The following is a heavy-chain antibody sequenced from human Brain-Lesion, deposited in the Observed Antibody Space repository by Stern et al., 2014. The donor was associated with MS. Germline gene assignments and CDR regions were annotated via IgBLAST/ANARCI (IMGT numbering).Heavy chain of an antibody. CDR1: GFTFSSYG. V-gene: IGHV3-33*06. D-gene: IGHD6-19*01. J-gene: IGHJ6*02. CDR3: AKDKKDSSGWNLYFYGMDV. Sequence: VQLVESGGGVVQPGRSLRLSCAVSGFTFSSYGMYWVRQAPRKGLGWVAGRWFDGTKKNYIESVKGRFTISRDNSKNTLSLQMTSLRAEDTAVYYCAKDKKDSSGWNLYFYGMDVWGQGTTVIVSS. CDR2: RWFDGTKK.